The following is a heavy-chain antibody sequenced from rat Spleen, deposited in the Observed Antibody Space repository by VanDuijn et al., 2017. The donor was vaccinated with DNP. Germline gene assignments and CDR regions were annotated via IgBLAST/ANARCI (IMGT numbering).Heavy chain of an antibody. CDR1: GFTFSDYN. CDR3: ATQRSGYVMDA. D-gene: IGHD4-3*01. CDR2: IIYDGNNT. J-gene: IGHJ2*01. Sequence: EVQLVESGGGLVQPGRSLKLSCAASGFTFSDYNMAWVRQAPKKGLEWVATIIYDGNNTYFGDSVKGRFTFSRDNAKSTLYLQMDSLRSEDTATYYCATQRSGYVMDAWGQGVMVPVSS. V-gene: IGHV5-7*01.